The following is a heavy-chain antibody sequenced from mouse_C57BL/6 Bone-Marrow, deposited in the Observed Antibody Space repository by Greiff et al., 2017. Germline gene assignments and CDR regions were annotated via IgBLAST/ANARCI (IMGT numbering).Heavy chain of an antibody. J-gene: IGHJ3*01. D-gene: IGHD2-4*01. Sequence: LQESGAELARPGASVKLSCKASGYTFTSYGISWVKQRTGQGLEWIGEIYPRSGNTYYNEKFKGKATLTADKSSSTAYMELRSLTSEDSAVYFCARWGMDYDETYWGQGTLVTVSA. V-gene: IGHV1-81*01. CDR3: ARWGMDYDETY. CDR2: IYPRSGNT. CDR1: GYTFTSYG.